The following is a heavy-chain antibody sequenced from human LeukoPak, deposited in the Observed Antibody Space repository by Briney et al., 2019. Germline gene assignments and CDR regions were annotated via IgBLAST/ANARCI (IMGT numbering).Heavy chain of an antibody. CDR2: IRYDGSNK. CDR3: AKDPRLHPRGYYYYYMDV. D-gene: IGHD2-15*01. CDR1: GFTFSSYG. Sequence: GGSLRLSCAASGFTFSSYGMHWVRQAPGKGLEWVAFIRYDGSNKYYADSVKGRFTISRDNSKNTLYLQMNSLRAEDTAVYYCAKDPRLHPRGYYYYYMDVWGKGTTVTVSS. J-gene: IGHJ6*03. V-gene: IGHV3-30*02.